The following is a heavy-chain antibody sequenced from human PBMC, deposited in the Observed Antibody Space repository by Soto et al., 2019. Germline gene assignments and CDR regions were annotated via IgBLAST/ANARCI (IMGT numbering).Heavy chain of an antibody. CDR3: ARDNDRPQLGGNYYYILDV. CDR1: RGTFRNSA. D-gene: IGHD1-1*01. CDR2: IMPIFRTP. V-gene: IGHV1-69*12. Sequence: QVQLEQSGAEVKKPGSSVKVSCKASRGTFRNSAISWVRQAPGQGLEWMGGIMPIFRTPDYAHKFQGRVTITADESTSTAYMELSGLRSDDTAVYYCARDNDRPQLGGNYYYILDVWGHGTTVTVSS. J-gene: IGHJ6*02.